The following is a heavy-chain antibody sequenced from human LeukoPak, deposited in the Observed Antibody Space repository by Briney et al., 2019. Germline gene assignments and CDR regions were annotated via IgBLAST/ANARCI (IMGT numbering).Heavy chain of an antibody. V-gene: IGHV4-4*07. Sequence: SETLSLTCIVSGGSFSSYYWSWIRQPAGKGLEWIGQIHTSGSTNYNPSLKSRVAMSVDTSKSQFSLELSSVTAADTAVYYCAGRAQTTGWSFDYWGQGALVTVSS. CDR2: IHTSGST. J-gene: IGHJ4*02. D-gene: IGHD6-19*01. CDR1: GGSFSSYY. CDR3: AGRAQTTGWSFDY.